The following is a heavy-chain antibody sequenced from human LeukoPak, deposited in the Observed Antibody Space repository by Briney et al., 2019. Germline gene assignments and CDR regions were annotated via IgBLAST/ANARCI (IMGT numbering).Heavy chain of an antibody. CDR3: AKDLIPTYGSGSYSVY. Sequence: GGSLRLSCAASGFTFSSYAMSWVRQAPGKGLEWVSAISGSGGSTYYADSVKGRFTISRDNSKNTLYLQMNSLRAEDTAVYYCAKDLIPTYGSGSYSVYWGKGTLVTVSS. CDR2: ISGSGGST. V-gene: IGHV3-23*01. CDR1: GFTFSSYA. J-gene: IGHJ4*02. D-gene: IGHD3-10*01.